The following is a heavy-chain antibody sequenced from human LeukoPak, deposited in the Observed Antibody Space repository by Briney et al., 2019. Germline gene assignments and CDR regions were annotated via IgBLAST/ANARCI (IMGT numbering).Heavy chain of an antibody. CDR2: INPNSGGT. Sequence: ASVKVSCKASGYTFTGYYMHWVRQAPGQGLEWMGWINPNSGGTNYAQKFQGRVTMTRDTSISTAYMELSRLRSDDTAVYYCAADLYGGSYGYYYYYMDVWGKGTTVTVSS. J-gene: IGHJ6*03. CDR3: AADLYGGSYGYYYYYMDV. CDR1: GYTFTGYY. V-gene: IGHV1-2*02. D-gene: IGHD1-26*01.